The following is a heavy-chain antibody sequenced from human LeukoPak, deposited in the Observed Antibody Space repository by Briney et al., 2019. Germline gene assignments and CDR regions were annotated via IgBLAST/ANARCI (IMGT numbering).Heavy chain of an antibody. CDR2: ISAYNGNT. CDR3: ARLSITIFGVPNPADY. CDR1: GHTFTSYG. D-gene: IGHD3-3*01. J-gene: IGHJ4*02. V-gene: IGHV1-18*01. Sequence: ASVKVSCKASGHTFTSYGISWVRQAPGQGLEWMGWISAYNGNTNYAQKLQGRVTMTTDTSTSTAYMELRSLRSDDTAVYYCARLSITIFGVPNPADYWGQGTLVTVSS.